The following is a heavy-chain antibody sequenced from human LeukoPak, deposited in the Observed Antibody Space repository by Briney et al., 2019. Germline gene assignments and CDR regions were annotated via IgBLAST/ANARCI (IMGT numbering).Heavy chain of an antibody. J-gene: IGHJ4*02. CDR3: AKKVSISSGWYLDY. CDR1: GFTFSSYA. V-gene: IGHV3-23*01. Sequence: GGSLRLSCTASGFTFSSYAMSWVRQAPGKELEWVSAISGSGGSTYYADSVKGRFTISRDNSKNTLYLQMNSLRAEDTAIYYCAKKVSISSGWYLDYWGQGTLVTVSS. D-gene: IGHD6-19*01. CDR2: ISGSGGST.